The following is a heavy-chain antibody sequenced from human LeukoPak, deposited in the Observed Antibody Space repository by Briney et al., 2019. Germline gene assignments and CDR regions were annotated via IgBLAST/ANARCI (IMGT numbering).Heavy chain of an antibody. CDR2: IWYDGSNK. D-gene: IGHD3-10*01. CDR1: GFTFSSYW. CDR3: AKDHYGSGSYSLLSYYMDV. Sequence: PGGSLRLSCAASGFTFSSYWMRGLRQAPGKGLEGVAFIWYDGSNKYYADSVKGRFTISRDNSRNTLYLQMNSLRVEDTAVYYCAKDHYGSGSYSLLSYYMDVWGKGTTVTISS. J-gene: IGHJ6*03. V-gene: IGHV3-30*02.